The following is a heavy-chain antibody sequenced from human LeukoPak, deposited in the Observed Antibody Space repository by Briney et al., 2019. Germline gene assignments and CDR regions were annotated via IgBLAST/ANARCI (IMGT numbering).Heavy chain of an antibody. V-gene: IGHV3-20*04. J-gene: IGHJ4*02. CDR1: AFTFDDCG. CDR3: ARSPPPAIYYDSSGYYYFDY. CDR2: INWNGGST. D-gene: IGHD3-22*01. Sequence: PGGSLRLSCAASAFTFDDCGMSWVRQAPGKGLEWVSGINWNGGSTGYADSVKGRFTISRDNAKNSLYLQMNSLRAEDTALYYCARSPPPAIYYDSSGYYYFDYWGQGTLVTVSS.